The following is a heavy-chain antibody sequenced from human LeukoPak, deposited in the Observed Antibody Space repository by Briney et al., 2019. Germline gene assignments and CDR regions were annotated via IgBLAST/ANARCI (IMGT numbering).Heavy chain of an antibody. J-gene: IGHJ6*02. CDR3: ARVGRIAVAGGIYYYYYGMDV. CDR2: TYYRSKWYN. Sequence: SQTLSLTCAISGDSFSSNSAAWNWIRQSPSRGLEWLGRTYYRSKWYNDYAVSVKSRITINPDTSKNQFSLQLNSVTPEDTAVYYCARVGRIAVAGGIYYYYYGMDVWGQGTTVTVSS. V-gene: IGHV6-1*01. D-gene: IGHD6-19*01. CDR1: GDSFSSNSAA.